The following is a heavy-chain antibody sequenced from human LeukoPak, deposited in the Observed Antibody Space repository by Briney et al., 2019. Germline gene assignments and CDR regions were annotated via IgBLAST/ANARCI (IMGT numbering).Heavy chain of an antibody. J-gene: IGHJ5*02. CDR1: GGSISSYY. Sequence: SETLSLTCTVSGGSISSYYWSWIRQPPGKGLEWIGYIYYSGSTNYNPSLKSRVTISVDTSKNQFSLKLSSVTAADTAVYYCAREELNWNGDRNWFDPWGQGTLVTVSS. D-gene: IGHD1-20*01. V-gene: IGHV4-59*12. CDR2: IYYSGST. CDR3: AREELNWNGDRNWFDP.